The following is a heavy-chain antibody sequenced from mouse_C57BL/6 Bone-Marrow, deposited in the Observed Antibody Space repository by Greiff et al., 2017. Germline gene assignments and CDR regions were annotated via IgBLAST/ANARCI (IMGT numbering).Heavy chain of an antibody. V-gene: IGHV1-63*01. D-gene: IGHD1-1*01. J-gene: IGHJ3*01. CDR3: ASPGIYYYGSSPAY. CDR1: GYTFTNYW. Sequence: VQLQQSGAELVRPGTSVKMSCKASGYTFTNYWIGWAKQRPGHGLEWIGDIYPGGGYTNYNEKFKGKATLTPDKSSSTAYMQFSSLTSEDSAVYFCASPGIYYYGSSPAYWGQGTLVTVSA. CDR2: IYPGGGYT.